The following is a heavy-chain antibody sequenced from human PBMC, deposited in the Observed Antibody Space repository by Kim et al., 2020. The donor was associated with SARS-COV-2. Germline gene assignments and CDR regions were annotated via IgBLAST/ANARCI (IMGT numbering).Heavy chain of an antibody. CDR2: IYYSGST. Sequence: SETLSLTCTVSGGSISSYYWSWIRQPPGKGLEWIGYIYYSGSTNYNPSLKSRVTISVDTSKNQFSLKLSSVTAADTAVYYCARVIESHSSSWGVDYWGQGTLVTVSS. J-gene: IGHJ4*02. D-gene: IGHD6-13*01. V-gene: IGHV4-59*13. CDR1: GGSISSYY. CDR3: ARVIESHSSSWGVDY.